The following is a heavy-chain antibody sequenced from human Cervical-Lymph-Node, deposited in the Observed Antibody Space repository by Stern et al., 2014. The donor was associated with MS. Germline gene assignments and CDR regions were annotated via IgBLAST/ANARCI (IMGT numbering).Heavy chain of an antibody. CDR3: ARGASSRWDNWFDP. V-gene: IGHV1-8*01. J-gene: IGHJ5*02. D-gene: IGHD2-2*01. Sequence: DQLVESGAEVEKPGASVKVSCKASGYTFKSHDINWIRQAPGQGLEWIGWMNPNSGNKGFAEKFQGRVTLTRDTSINTAYMEVSNLSSEDTAVYYCARGASSRWDNWFDPWGQGTLVTVSS. CDR1: GYTFKSHD. CDR2: MNPNSGNK.